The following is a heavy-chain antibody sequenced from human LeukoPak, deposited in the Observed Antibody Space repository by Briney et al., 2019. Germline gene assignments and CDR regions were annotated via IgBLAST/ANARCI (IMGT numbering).Heavy chain of an antibody. Sequence: GASVKVSCKASGYTFTSYDINWVRQATGQGLEWMGWMNPNSGDTGYAQKFQGRVTMTRNTSISTAYMELSSLRSEDTAVYYCARRTSAGATLSDYWGQGTLVTVSS. CDR2: MNPNSGDT. CDR1: GYTFTSYD. J-gene: IGHJ4*02. D-gene: IGHD1-26*01. CDR3: ARRTSAGATLSDY. V-gene: IGHV1-8*01.